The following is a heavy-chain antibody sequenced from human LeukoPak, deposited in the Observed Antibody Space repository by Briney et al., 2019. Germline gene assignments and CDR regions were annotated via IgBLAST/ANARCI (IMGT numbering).Heavy chain of an antibody. CDR1: GGSISSSSYY. V-gene: IGHV4-61*01. CDR3: TRVGRSLHWNSDY. J-gene: IGHJ4*02. Sequence: SETLSLTCTVSGGSISSSSYYWSWIRQPPGKGLEWIGCISDSGKTNYNPSLRSRVTISVDTSKNQFSLKLSSVTAADTAVYYCTRVGRSLHWNSDYWGQGTLVTVSS. D-gene: IGHD1-1*01. CDR2: ISDSGKT.